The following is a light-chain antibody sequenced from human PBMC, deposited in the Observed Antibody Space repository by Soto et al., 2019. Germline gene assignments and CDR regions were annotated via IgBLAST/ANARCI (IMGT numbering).Light chain of an antibody. Sequence: QTVVTQEPSFSVSPGGTVTLTCGLSSGSVSTSYYPSWYQQTPGQAPRTVIYATNSRSSGFPARFSGSILGNKAALTITGAQAYDESDYYCVLYMGSGTVVFGGGTKLTVL. J-gene: IGLJ2*01. V-gene: IGLV8-61*01. CDR2: ATN. CDR3: VLYMGSGTVV. CDR1: SGSVSTSYY.